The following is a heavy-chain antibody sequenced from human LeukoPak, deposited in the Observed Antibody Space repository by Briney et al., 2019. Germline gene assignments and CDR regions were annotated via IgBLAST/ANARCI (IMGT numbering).Heavy chain of an antibody. CDR2: INHSGST. CDR1: GGSFSGYY. CDR3: ARGSRGYSYGYLGY. V-gene: IGHV4-34*01. J-gene: IGHJ4*02. Sequence: SETLSLTCAVYGGSFSGYYWSWIRQPPGKGLEWIGEINHSGSTNYNPSLKSRVTISVDTSKNQLSLKLSSVTAADTAVYYCARGSRGYSYGYLGYWGQGTLVTVSS. D-gene: IGHD5-18*01.